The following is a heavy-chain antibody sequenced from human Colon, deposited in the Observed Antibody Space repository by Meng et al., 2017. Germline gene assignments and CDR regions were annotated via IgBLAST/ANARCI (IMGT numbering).Heavy chain of an antibody. CDR1: GFTFSNYY. J-gene: IGHJ5*02. CDR3: ALDPNWYAT. V-gene: IGHV3-11*01. CDR2: ISSSGSTI. Sequence: QLEDFGGGLVQPGGSLRLSCAASGFTFSNYYMSWFRQAPGKGLEWVSYISSSGSTIYFADSVKGRFTLSRDNSKNTLSLQMNSLRVEDTAIYYCALDPNWYATWGQGTLVTVSS.